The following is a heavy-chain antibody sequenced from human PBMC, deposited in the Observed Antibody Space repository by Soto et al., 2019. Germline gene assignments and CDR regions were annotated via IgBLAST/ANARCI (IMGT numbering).Heavy chain of an antibody. J-gene: IGHJ4*02. CDR2: IYCDDDK. D-gene: IGHD2-15*01. V-gene: IGHV2-5*05. Sequence: QITLKESGPSLLRPTQTLTLTCTYSGFSLSSSGVGVAWVRQPPGKALEWLTFIYCDDDKRNDLSLKTRLTITKVTSKSLVVVTMTNMDPADTATYYCARIVVAGITYYFDSWGQGTLVIVSS. CDR3: ARIVVAGITYYFDS. CDR1: GFSLSSSGVG.